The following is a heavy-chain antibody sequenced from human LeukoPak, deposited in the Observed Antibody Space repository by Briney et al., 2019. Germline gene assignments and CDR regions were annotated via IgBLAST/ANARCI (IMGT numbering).Heavy chain of an antibody. CDR1: GFTFSSYW. V-gene: IGHV3-7*01. CDR3: ARDYYDSSGYYTRYFDY. Sequence: GGSLRLSCAASGFTFSSYWMSWVRQAPGKGLEWVANIKQDGSEKYYVDSVKGRFTISRDNAKNSLYLQMNSLRAEDTAVYYCARDYYDSSGYYTRYFDYWGQGTLVTVSS. J-gene: IGHJ4*02. CDR2: IKQDGSEK. D-gene: IGHD3-22*01.